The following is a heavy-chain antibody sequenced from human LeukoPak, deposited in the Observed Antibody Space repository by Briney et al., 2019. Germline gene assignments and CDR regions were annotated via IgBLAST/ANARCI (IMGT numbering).Heavy chain of an antibody. CDR3: ARDFRSSWYSSNWFDP. V-gene: IGHV1-18*01. D-gene: IGHD6-13*01. CDR2: ISAYNGNT. CDR1: GYTFTSYG. J-gene: IGHJ5*02. Sequence: ASVKVSCKASGYTFTSYGISWVRQAPGQGLEWMGWISAYNGNTNYAQKFQGRVTMTRDTSISTAYMELSRLRSDDTAVYYCARDFRSSWYSSNWFDPWGQGTLVTVSS.